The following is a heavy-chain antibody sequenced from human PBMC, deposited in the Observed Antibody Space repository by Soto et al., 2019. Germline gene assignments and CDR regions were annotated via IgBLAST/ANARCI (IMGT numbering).Heavy chain of an antibody. CDR1: GFTFSSYS. CDR2: ISSSSSTI. V-gene: IGHV3-48*02. Sequence: PGGSLRLSCAASGFTFSSYSMNWVRQAPGKGLEWVSYISSSSSTIYYADSVKGRFTISRDNAKNSLYLQMNSLRDEDTAVYYCAREPPEIFPPYGMDVWGQGTTVTVSS. J-gene: IGHJ6*02. CDR3: AREPPEIFPPYGMDV. D-gene: IGHD2-21*01.